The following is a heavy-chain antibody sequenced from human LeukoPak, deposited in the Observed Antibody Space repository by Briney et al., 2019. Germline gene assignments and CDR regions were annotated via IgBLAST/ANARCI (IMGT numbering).Heavy chain of an antibody. CDR2: IYYSGST. CDR1: GGSISSSSYY. D-gene: IGHD3-10*01. J-gene: IGHJ6*03. CDR3: ARGTPGSSYYYYYYMDV. Sequence: PSETLSLTCTVSGGSISSSSYYWGWIRQPPGKGLEWIGYIYYSGSTNYNPSLKSRVTISVDTSKNQFSLKLSSVTAADTAVYYCARGTPGSSYYYYYYMDVWGKGTTVTVSS. V-gene: IGHV4-61*05.